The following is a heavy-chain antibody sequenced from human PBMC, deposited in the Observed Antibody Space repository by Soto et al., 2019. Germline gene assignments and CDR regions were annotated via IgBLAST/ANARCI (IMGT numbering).Heavy chain of an antibody. CDR3: ARETSQNVYSHYGMDV. V-gene: IGHV4-31*03. CDR2: IYYSGST. Sequence: SETLSLTCTVSGGSISSGGYYWSWIRQHPGKGLEWIGYIYYSGSTYYNPSLKSRVTISADTSKTHFSLRLTSVTAADTAVYYCARETSQNVYSHYGMDVWGQGTTVTVSS. J-gene: IGHJ6*02. CDR1: GGSISSGGYY.